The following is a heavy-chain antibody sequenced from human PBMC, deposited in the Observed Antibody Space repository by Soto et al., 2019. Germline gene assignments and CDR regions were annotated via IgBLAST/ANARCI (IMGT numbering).Heavy chain of an antibody. J-gene: IGHJ4*02. CDR3: AKLGSSSWSPHYYFDY. CDR2: ITDSGDDT. V-gene: IGHV3-23*01. Sequence: EVQLLESGGGLVQPRGSLRLSCAASGFTFSNYAMGWVRQAPGKGLEWVSAITDSGDDTYYIDSVKGRFTISRDNSKSTLYLQMNSLRAEDTAIYYCAKLGSSSWSPHYYFDYWGQGTLVTVSS. CDR1: GFTFSNYA. D-gene: IGHD2-2*01.